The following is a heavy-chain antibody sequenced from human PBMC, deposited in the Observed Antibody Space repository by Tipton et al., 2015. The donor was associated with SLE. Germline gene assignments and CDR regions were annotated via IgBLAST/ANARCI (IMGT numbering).Heavy chain of an antibody. J-gene: IGHJ3*02. V-gene: IGHV3-23*01. CDR1: GFTFSSYA. Sequence: SLRLSCAASGFTFSSYAMSWVRQAPGKGLEWVSAISGSGGSTYYADSVKGRFTISRDNSKNTLYLQMNSLRAEDTAVYYCARDRTYSSGWSDAFDIWGQGTMVTVSS. D-gene: IGHD6-19*01. CDR3: ARDRTYSSGWSDAFDI. CDR2: ISGSGGST.